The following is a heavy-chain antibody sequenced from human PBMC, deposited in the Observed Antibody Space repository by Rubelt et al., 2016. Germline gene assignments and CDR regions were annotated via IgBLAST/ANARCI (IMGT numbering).Heavy chain of an antibody. CDR3: ARDMMIGPENMIVTSWFDP. CDR1: GGSVSSGSYY. D-gene: IGHD3-22*01. CDR2: IYYSGST. J-gene: IGHJ5*02. V-gene: IGHV4-61*01. Sequence: QVQLQESGPGLVKPSETLSLTCTVSGGSVSSGSYYWSWIRQPPGKGLEWIGYIYYSGSTYYNPSLKGRVTISVDTSKNQFSRKLSSVTAADTAVYYCARDMMIGPENMIVTSWFDPWGQGTLVTVSS.